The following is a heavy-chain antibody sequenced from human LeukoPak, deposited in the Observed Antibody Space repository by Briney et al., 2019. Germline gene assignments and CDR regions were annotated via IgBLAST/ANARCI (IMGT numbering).Heavy chain of an antibody. CDR3: ARDSSGYDFWSGYYNYYYGMDV. CDR1: GYTFTGYY. V-gene: IGHV1-2*02. Sequence: ASVKVSCKGSGYTFTGYYMHWVRQAPGQGLEWMGWINPNSGGTNYAQKFQGRVTMTRDTSISTAYMELSRLRSDDTAVYYCARDSSGYDFWSGYYNYYYGMDVWGQGTAVTVSS. CDR2: INPNSGGT. D-gene: IGHD3-3*01. J-gene: IGHJ6*02.